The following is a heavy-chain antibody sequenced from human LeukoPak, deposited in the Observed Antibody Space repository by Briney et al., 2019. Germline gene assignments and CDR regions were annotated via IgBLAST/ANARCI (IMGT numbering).Heavy chain of an antibody. D-gene: IGHD2-15*01. CDR1: GFSFSTSS. Sequence: PGGSLRLSCAASGFSFSTSSMNWVRQAPGKGLEWISYISSSSSAIYYADSVKGRFTISRDNSKNTLYLQMNSLRAEDTAVYYCAKGAKRLGYCSGGTCYSNYDYYYMDVWGKGTTVTISS. J-gene: IGHJ6*03. CDR3: AKGAKRLGYCSGGTCYSNYDYYYMDV. V-gene: IGHV3-48*01. CDR2: ISSSSSAI.